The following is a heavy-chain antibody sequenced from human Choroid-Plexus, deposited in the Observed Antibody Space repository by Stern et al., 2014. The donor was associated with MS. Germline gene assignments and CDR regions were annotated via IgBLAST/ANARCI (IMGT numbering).Heavy chain of an antibody. D-gene: IGHD2-8*01. CDR1: GFTFGSCA. J-gene: IGHJ5*02. CDR2: VSHDRSYN. CDR3: AKDRQSLTYFFDH. V-gene: IGHV3-30*18. Sequence: VQLVESGGGVVQPGRPLRLSWVASGFTFGSCAMHWVRQAPGKGLEWVGGVSHDRSYNYYAASVKGRFTISRDNSQNTLYMQMSSLRPEDTAVYYCAKDRQSLTYFFDHWGQGALVTVSS.